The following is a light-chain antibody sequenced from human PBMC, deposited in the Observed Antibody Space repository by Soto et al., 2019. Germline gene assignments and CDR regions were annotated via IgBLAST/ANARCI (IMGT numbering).Light chain of an antibody. V-gene: IGKV1-9*01. J-gene: IGKJ5*01. Sequence: DIQLTQSPSFLSASVGDRVTISCRASQGMNTYVAWYQQKPGKAPNLLIYGASTLQSGVPSRFSGSGSGAEFTLTISSLQPEDFATYYCQQLHSYPITFGQGTRMEIK. CDR1: QGMNTY. CDR2: GAS. CDR3: QQLHSYPIT.